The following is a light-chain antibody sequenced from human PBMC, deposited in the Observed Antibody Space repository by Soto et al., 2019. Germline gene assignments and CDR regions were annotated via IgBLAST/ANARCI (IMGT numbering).Light chain of an antibody. J-gene: IGKJ5*01. Sequence: IRITHSPSSLSASVVYTVTITCRASQSISSHLNWYQQKPGKAPNLLMYTASNLQSGVPSRFSGSGSGTDFTLTISSLQPEDFATYYCQQSYSTPISFGQGTRLEIK. CDR3: QQSYSTPIS. CDR2: TAS. CDR1: QSISSH. V-gene: IGKV1-39*01.